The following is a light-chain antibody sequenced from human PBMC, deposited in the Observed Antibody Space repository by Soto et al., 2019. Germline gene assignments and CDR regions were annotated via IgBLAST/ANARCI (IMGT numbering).Light chain of an antibody. V-gene: IGKV3-15*01. CDR1: QSIGIH. CDR2: EGS. Sequence: EIVMTQSPATLSVSPGERATLSCRASQSIGIHLAWYQQKPGQAPSLLIYEGSTRATGVPARFSGSGSGTDFTLTISSLQSADFAVYSCQQYNDRPRTFGQGTKVDIK. J-gene: IGKJ1*01. CDR3: QQYNDRPRT.